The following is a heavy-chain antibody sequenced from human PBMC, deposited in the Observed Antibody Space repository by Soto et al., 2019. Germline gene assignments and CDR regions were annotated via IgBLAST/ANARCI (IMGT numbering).Heavy chain of an antibody. CDR3: AKGRGYSYGFNY. D-gene: IGHD5-18*01. J-gene: IGHJ4*02. Sequence: GGSLRLSCAASVFTFSSYSMNWVRQAPGKGLEWVSAISGSSGCIYYADSVKGRFTISRDNSKNTLYLQMNSLRAEDTAVYYCAKGRGYSYGFNYWGQGTLVTVSS. V-gene: IGHV3-23*01. CDR1: VFTFSSYS. CDR2: ISGSSGCI.